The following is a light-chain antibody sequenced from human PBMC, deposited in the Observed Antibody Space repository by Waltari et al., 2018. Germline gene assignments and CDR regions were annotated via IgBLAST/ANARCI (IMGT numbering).Light chain of an antibody. CDR3: MQATHWQTFVQT. CDR1: QSLVHSDGNTY. V-gene: IGKV2-30*02. CDR2: RVS. Sequence: DVVMTQSPLSLPVTLGQPASISCRSGQSLVHSDGNTYLNWFQQRPGQSPRLVIYRVSRRDSGVPDRFSCSGSGTDFTLKISRVEAEDVWIYYCMQATHWQTFVQTFCQGTKVESK. J-gene: IGKJ1*01.